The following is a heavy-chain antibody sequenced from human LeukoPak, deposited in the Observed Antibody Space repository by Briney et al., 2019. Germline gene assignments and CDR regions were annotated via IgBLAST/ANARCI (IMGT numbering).Heavy chain of an antibody. CDR2: ISGSGGST. CDR3: AKDPSPFYYCSMDV. J-gene: IGHJ6*03. CDR1: GFTFSSYS. Sequence: GGSLRLSCATSGFTFSSYSMSWVRQAPGKGLEWVSPISGSGGSTYYADSVKGRFTISRDKSKNTLYLQMNSLRAEDTAVYYCAKDPSPFYYCSMDVWGTGTTVAVSS. V-gene: IGHV3-23*01.